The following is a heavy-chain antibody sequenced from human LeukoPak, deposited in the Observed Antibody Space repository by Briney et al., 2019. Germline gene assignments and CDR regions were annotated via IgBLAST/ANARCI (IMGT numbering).Heavy chain of an antibody. CDR1: GFTFSSYA. D-gene: IGHD6-6*01. Sequence: GGSLRLSCAASGFTFSSYAMSWVRQAPGKGLEWVSAISGSGGSTYYADSVKGRFTISRDNSKNTLYLQMNSLRAEDTAVYYCAKAVPTIAARLCWFDPWGQGTLVTVSS. CDR2: ISGSGGST. J-gene: IGHJ5*02. V-gene: IGHV3-23*01. CDR3: AKAVPTIAARLCWFDP.